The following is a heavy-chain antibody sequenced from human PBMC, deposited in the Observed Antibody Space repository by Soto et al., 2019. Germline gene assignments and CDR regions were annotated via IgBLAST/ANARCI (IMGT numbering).Heavy chain of an antibody. CDR1: GFTFSSYA. CDR2: ISGSGGST. V-gene: IGHV3-23*01. D-gene: IGHD3-3*01. J-gene: IGHJ6*03. Sequence: EVQLLESGGGLVQPGGSLRLSCAASGFTFSSYAMSWVRQAPGKGLEWVSAISGSGGSTYYADSVKGRFTISRDNSKNTMYLEMNSLRAEDTAVYYCAKVTRARITIFGMDVWGKGTTVTVSS. CDR3: AKVTRARITIFGMDV.